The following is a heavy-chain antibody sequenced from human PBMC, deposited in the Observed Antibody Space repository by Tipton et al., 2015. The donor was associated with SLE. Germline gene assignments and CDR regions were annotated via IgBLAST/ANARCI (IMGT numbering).Heavy chain of an antibody. D-gene: IGHD6-13*01. V-gene: IGHV4-59*12. J-gene: IGHJ4*02. CDR1: GGSISSYY. CDR3: ARVNSSSWHPNFDY. Sequence: TLSLTFTVSGGSISSYYWSWIRQPPGKGLEWIGYIYYSGSTNYNPSLKSRVTISVDTSKNQFSLKLSSVTAADTAVYYCARVNSSSWHPNFDYWGQGTLVTVSS. CDR2: IYYSGST.